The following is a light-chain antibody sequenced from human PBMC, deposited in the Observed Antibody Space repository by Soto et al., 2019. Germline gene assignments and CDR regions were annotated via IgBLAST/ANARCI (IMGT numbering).Light chain of an antibody. CDR1: QSVLYRSDNNNY. CDR2: WAS. V-gene: IGKV4-1*01. Sequence: DIVMTQSPDSLAVSLGARATVNCKSSQSVLYRSDNNNYLAWYQQKPGQPPKLLISWASTRESGVPDRFSGSGSGTDFTLTISSLQAEDVAVYYCQQYYSAPLSFGGGTRVEIK. CDR3: QQYYSAPLS. J-gene: IGKJ4*01.